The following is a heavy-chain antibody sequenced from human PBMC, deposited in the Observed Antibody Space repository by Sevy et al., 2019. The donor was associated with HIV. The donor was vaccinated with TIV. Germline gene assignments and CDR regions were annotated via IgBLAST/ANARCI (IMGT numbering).Heavy chain of an antibody. CDR3: ARSYYDSSGYFPFDY. V-gene: IGHV1-69*13. J-gene: IGHJ4*02. CDR1: GGTFSSYA. CDR2: IIPTFGTA. Sequence: ASVKVSCKASGGTFSSYAISWVRQAPGQGLEWMGGIIPTFGTANYAQKFQGRVTITADESTSTAYMELSSLRSEDTAVYYCARSYYDSSGYFPFDYWGQGTLVTVSS. D-gene: IGHD3-22*01.